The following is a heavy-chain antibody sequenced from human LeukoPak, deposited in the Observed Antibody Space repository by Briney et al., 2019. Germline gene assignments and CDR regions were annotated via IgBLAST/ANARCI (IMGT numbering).Heavy chain of an antibody. CDR2: IDPNNEDT. Sequence: ASVKVSCKASAYTFTDYYLHWVREAPGQGPEWMGWIDPNNEDTDYAQKFQGRVTMTRVRSTSTAYMELSRLTSDDTAVYYCARRSRNGLDAFDIWGLGTMVTVS. V-gene: IGHV1-2*02. CDR1: AYTFTDYY. D-gene: IGHD2-8*01. J-gene: IGHJ3*02. CDR3: ARRSRNGLDAFDI.